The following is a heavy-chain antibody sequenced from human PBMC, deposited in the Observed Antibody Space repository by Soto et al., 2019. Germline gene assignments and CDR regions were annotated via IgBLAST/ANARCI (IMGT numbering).Heavy chain of an antibody. CDR3: AKDVGSGYYYDY. J-gene: IGHJ4*02. CDR2: INPNDGDT. Sequence: ASVKVSCKASGYTFTNYYIHWVRQAAGQGLEWMGIINPNDGDTSFAQKFQGRVTISRDNSKNTLYLQMNSLRAEDTAVYYCAKDVGSGYYYDYWGQGTLVTVSS. D-gene: IGHD3-22*01. V-gene: IGHV1-46*01. CDR1: GYTFTNYY.